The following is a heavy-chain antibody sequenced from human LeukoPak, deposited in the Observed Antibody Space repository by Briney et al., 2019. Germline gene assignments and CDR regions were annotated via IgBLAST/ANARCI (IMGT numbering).Heavy chain of an antibody. D-gene: IGHD3-16*01. CDR3: ARGGMRGIDY. V-gene: IGHV3-21*01. Sequence: GGSLRLSCAASGFTFSSYAMNWVRQARGRGLEWVSSISGSSSDIYYADSVKGRFTISRDNAKNSLYLQMNSLRAEDTALYYCARGGMRGIDYWGQGTLVTVSS. CDR2: ISGSSSDI. J-gene: IGHJ4*02. CDR1: GFTFSSYA.